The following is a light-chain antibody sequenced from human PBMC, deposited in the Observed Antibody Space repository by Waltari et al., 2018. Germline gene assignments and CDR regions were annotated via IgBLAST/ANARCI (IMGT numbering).Light chain of an antibody. Sequence: QSVLTQPPSASGTPGQKVTISCNGSSSNIGSNYVYWYQQLPGTAPKLLIFKNNQRPSGVPDRFSYSKSGPSPSLAINGLRAEDEADYYCAAWDDSLSGLVLGGGTKVTVL. CDR1: SSNIGSNY. CDR3: AAWDDSLSGLV. V-gene: IGLV1-47*01. J-gene: IGLJ3*02. CDR2: KNN.